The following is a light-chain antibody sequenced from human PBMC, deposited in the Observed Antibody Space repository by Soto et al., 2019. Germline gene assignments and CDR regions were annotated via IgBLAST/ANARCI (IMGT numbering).Light chain of an antibody. J-gene: IGLJ2*01. V-gene: IGLV2-18*02. Sequence: QSALTQPPSVSGSPGQSVTISCTGTSSDVGSYNRVSCYQQPPGTAPKLMIYEVSNRPSGVPDRFSGSKSGNTASLTISGLQAEDEGDYFCSSYTSSSSFDVVFGGGTKLTV. CDR2: EVS. CDR3: SSYTSSSSFDVV. CDR1: SSDVGSYNR.